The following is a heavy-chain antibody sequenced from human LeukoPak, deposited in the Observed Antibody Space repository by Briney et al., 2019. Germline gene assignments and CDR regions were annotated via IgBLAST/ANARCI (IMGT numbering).Heavy chain of an antibody. CDR2: IYYSGST. J-gene: IGHJ4*02. CDR3: ARARHGYIYGYRPNELGHFFDY. CDR1: GGSISSYY. D-gene: IGHD5-18*01. Sequence: SETLSLTCTVSGGSISSYYWSWIRQPPGKGLEWIGYIYYSGSTNYNPSLKSRVTISVDTSKNQFSLRLSSVTAADTAVYYCARARHGYIYGYRPNELGHFFDYWGQGTLVTVSS. V-gene: IGHV4-59*01.